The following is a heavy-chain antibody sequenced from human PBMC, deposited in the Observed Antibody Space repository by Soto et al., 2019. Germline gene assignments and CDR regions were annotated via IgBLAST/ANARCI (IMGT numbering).Heavy chain of an antibody. CDR2: IKSDGSYT. CDR3: ATGGRGYFAY. V-gene: IGHV3-74*01. CDR1: GFTFNTYW. J-gene: IGHJ4*02. D-gene: IGHD3-22*01. Sequence: EVQLVESGGGLVQPGGSLRLSCAASGFTFNTYWMQWVRQAPGKGLVWVSRIKSDGSYTNYADSVKGRFTISRDNAKNTRFSQMNSLGAEDTAVYYRATGGRGYFAYWGQGTLVTVSS.